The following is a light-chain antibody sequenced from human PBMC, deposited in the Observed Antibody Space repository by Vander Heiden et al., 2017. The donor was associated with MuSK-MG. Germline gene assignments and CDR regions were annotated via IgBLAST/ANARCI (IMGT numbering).Light chain of an antibody. CDR2: GAS. V-gene: IGKV3-20*01. CDR3: QQYGSSPQT. CDR1: QSVSSSY. Sequence: EIVLTQSPGTLSLSPGERATLSCRASQSVSSSYLAWYQQKPGQAPRPLIYGASSRATGIPDRFSGSGSGTDFTLTISRLEPEDLAVYYCQQYGSSPQTFGGGTKVEIK. J-gene: IGKJ4*01.